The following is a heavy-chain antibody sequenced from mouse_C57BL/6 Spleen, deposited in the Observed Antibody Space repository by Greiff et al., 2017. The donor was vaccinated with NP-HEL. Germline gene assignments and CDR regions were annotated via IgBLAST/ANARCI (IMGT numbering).Heavy chain of an antibody. Sequence: EVQLQQSGPELVKPGASVKISCKASGYTFTDYYMNWVKQSHGKSLEWIGDINPNNGGTSYNQKFKGKATLTVDKSSSTAYMELRSLTSEDSAVYYCARRTAQATPLDYWGQGTTLTVSS. D-gene: IGHD3-2*02. V-gene: IGHV1-26*01. J-gene: IGHJ2*01. CDR2: INPNNGGT. CDR3: ARRTAQATPLDY. CDR1: GYTFTDYY.